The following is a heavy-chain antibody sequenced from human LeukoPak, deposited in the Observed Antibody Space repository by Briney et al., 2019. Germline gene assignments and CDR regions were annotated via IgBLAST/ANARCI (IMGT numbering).Heavy chain of an antibody. J-gene: IGHJ4*02. CDR2: IKQDGSEK. V-gene: IGHV3-7*01. CDR3: ARDICSGGSCYCDY. D-gene: IGHD2-15*01. Sequence: PGGALRLSCAASGFTLSSYLMSWVRQAPGKGLEWVAHIKQDGSEKYYVDSVKGRFTISRDNAKNALYLQMNSLRAEDTAVYYCARDICSGGSCYCDYWGQGTLVTVSS. CDR1: GFTLSSYL.